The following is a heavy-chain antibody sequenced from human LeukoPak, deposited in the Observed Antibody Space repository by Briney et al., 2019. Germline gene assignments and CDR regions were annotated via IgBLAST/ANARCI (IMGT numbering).Heavy chain of an antibody. CDR3: ARGLRLSWSPTDY. Sequence: PSETLSLTCTVSGASVSSGSYYWSWIRQPPGKGLEWIGYIYYSGSTYYNPSLKSRATISVDTSKNQFSLKLSSVTAADTAVYYCARGLRLSWSPTDYWGQGTLVTVSS. CDR2: IYYSGST. V-gene: IGHV4-30-4*01. CDR1: GASVSSGSYY. J-gene: IGHJ4*02.